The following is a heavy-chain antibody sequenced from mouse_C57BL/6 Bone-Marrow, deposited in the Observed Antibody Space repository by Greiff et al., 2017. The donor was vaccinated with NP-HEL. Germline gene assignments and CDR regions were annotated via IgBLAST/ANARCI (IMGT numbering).Heavy chain of an antibody. CDR1: GYTFTSYG. CDR2: IYPRSGNT. V-gene: IGHV1-81*01. J-gene: IGHJ2*01. Sequence: VQLQQSGAELARSGASVKLSCKASGYTFTSYGISWVKQRTGQGLEWIGEIYPRSGNTYYNEKFKGKATLTADKSSSTAYMELLSLTSEDSAVYFCARSYSNYYFDYWGQGTTLTVSS. D-gene: IGHD2-5*01. CDR3: ARSYSNYYFDY.